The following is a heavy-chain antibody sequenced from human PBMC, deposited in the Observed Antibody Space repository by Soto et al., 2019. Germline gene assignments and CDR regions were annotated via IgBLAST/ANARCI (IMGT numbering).Heavy chain of an antibody. CDR2: INPYSGGA. D-gene: IGHD3-10*01. V-gene: IGHV1-2*02. CDR1: GYTFTGYF. CDR3: ARVIRGAYYNSPLDT. Sequence: ASVNVSCTASGYTFTGYFMHWVRQAPGQGLEWMGWINPYSGGADYAQSFQGRVTTTRDTSVSTVYMELSRLRFDDTAVYYCARVIRGAYYNSPLDTWGQGTVVTVSS. J-gene: IGHJ5*02.